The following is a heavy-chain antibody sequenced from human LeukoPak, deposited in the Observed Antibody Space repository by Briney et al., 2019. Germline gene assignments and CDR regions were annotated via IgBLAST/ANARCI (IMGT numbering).Heavy chain of an antibody. Sequence: SETLSLTCTVSSDSISSFYWSWIRQPAGQGLEWIGRIYTSGNTNYNPSLKSRVTMSVDTSKNQFSLKLSSVTAADTAVYYCARGPYSSGSYTFVYWGQGTLVTVSS. CDR1: SDSISSFY. CDR2: IYTSGNT. J-gene: IGHJ4*02. CDR3: ARGPYSSGSYTFVY. V-gene: IGHV4-4*07. D-gene: IGHD3-10*01.